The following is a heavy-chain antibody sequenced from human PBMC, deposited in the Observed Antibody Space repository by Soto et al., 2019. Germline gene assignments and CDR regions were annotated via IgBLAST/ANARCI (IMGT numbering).Heavy chain of an antibody. D-gene: IGHD5-12*01. CDR2: ISSSSSYT. CDR1: GLPFTDYY. V-gene: IGHV3-11*03. J-gene: IGHJ3*02. Sequence: GGSLRLSCADAGLPFTDYYISWMGQAPGKGLEWVSYISSSSSYTDYADSVKGRFTISRDNAKNSLYLQMNSLRAEDTAVYYCVVDIVATISGDAFDIWGQGT. CDR3: VVDIVATISGDAFDI.